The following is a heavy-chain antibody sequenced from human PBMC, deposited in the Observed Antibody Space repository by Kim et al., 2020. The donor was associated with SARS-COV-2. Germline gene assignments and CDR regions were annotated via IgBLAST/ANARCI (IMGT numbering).Heavy chain of an antibody. CDR1: GGSISSSSYY. Sequence: SETLSLTCTVSGGSISSSSYYWGWIRQPPGKGLEWIGSIYYSGSTYYNPSLKSRVTISLDTSKNHFSLKLSSVTAADTAVYYCARALAGKEYYFDYWGQGTLVTVSS. J-gene: IGHJ4*02. V-gene: IGHV4-39*07. CDR2: IYYSGST. D-gene: IGHD3-10*01. CDR3: ARALAGKEYYFDY.